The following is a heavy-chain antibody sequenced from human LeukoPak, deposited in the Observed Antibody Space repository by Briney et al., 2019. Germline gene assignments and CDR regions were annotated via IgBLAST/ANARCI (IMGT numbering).Heavy chain of an antibody. CDR2: IYYSGST. V-gene: IGHV4-59*01. CDR1: GGSISSYY. Sequence: SETLSLTCTVSGGSISSYYWSWIRQPPGKGLEWIAYIYYSGSTNYNPSLKSRVTISVDTSKNQFSLKLSSVTAADTAVYYFASHSSWRSFYFAYWGQGTLVTVSS. CDR3: ASHSSWRSFYFAY. J-gene: IGHJ4*02. D-gene: IGHD6-13*01.